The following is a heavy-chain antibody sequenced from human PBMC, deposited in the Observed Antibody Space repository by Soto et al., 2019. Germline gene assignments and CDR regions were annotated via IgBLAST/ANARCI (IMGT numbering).Heavy chain of an antibody. Sequence: GGSLRLSCAASGFTFSSYGMHWVRQAPGKGLEWVAVISYDGSNKYYADSVKGRFTISRDNSKNTLYLQMNSLRAEDTAVYYCATTILAFFDYWGQGTLVTVSS. J-gene: IGHJ4*02. CDR2: ISYDGSNK. D-gene: IGHD1-1*01. V-gene: IGHV3-30*03. CDR3: ATTILAFFDY. CDR1: GFTFSSYG.